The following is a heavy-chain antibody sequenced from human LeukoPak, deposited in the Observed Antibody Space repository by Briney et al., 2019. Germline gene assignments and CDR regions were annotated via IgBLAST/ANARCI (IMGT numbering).Heavy chain of an antibody. CDR2: IYTSGST. CDR1: DGSISSGSYY. Sequence: SETLSLTCSVSDGSISSGSYYWSWTRQPAGKGLEWIGRIYTSGSTNYNPSLKSRVTISVDTSKNQFSLKLSSVTAADTAVYYCAREAPRGIAAALGWWGQGTLVTVSS. D-gene: IGHD6-13*01. CDR3: AREAPRGIAAALGW. J-gene: IGHJ4*02. V-gene: IGHV4-61*02.